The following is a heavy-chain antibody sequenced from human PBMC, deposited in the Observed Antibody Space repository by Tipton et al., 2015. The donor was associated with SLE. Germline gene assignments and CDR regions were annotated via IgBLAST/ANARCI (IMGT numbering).Heavy chain of an antibody. CDR1: GFTFSSYW. Sequence: SLRLSCAASGFTFSSYWMSWVRQAPGKGLEWVANIKQDGSEESYVDSVEGRFTISRDNAKNSLYLQMDSLRAEDTAVYYCAREDDGSGYFDYWGQGTLVTVSS. D-gene: IGHD3-22*01. J-gene: IGHJ4*02. V-gene: IGHV3-7*03. CDR3: AREDDGSGYFDY. CDR2: IKQDGSEE.